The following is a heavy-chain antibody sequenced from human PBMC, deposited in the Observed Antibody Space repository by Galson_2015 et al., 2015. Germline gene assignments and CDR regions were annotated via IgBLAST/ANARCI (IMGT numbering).Heavy chain of an antibody. J-gene: IGHJ4*02. D-gene: IGHD2-21*02. CDR3: ARDKCGGDCSNGGFDY. Sequence: SLRLSCAASGFTFSSYSMNWVRQAPGKGLEWVSSISSSSSYIYYADSVKGRFTISRDNAKNSLYLQMNSLRAEDTAVYYCARDKCGGDCSNGGFDYWGQGTLVTVSS. CDR1: GFTFSSYS. V-gene: IGHV3-21*01. CDR2: ISSSSSYI.